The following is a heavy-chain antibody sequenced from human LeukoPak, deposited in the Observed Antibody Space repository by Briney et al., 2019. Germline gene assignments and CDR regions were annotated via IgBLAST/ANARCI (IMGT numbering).Heavy chain of an antibody. Sequence: PGGSLRLSCAASGFTFSSYAMSWVRQAPGKGLEWVSAISGSGGSTYDADSVKGRFTISRDNSKNTLYLQMNSLRAEDTAVYYCANWEARTTVTNPDYWGQGTLVTVSS. CDR2: ISGSGGST. V-gene: IGHV3-23*01. J-gene: IGHJ4*02. D-gene: IGHD4-17*01. CDR1: GFTFSSYA. CDR3: ANWEARTTVTNPDY.